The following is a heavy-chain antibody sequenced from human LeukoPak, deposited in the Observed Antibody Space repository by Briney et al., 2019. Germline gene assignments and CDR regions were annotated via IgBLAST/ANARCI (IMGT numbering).Heavy chain of an antibody. CDR1: GFTFSSHA. J-gene: IGHJ4*02. CDR2: IGGAGGST. D-gene: IGHD3-10*01. Sequence: GGSLRLSCAASGFTFSSHAMGWARQAPGKGLDWVSAIGGAGGSTYYADSVKGRFSISRDNSKNTLYLQMNSLKAEDTAVYYCAKDSYGSGSYFYWGQGTLVTVSS. CDR3: AKDSYGSGSYFY. V-gene: IGHV3-23*01.